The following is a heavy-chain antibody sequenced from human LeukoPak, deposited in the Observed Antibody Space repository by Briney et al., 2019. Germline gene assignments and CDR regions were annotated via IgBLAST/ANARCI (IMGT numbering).Heavy chain of an antibody. CDR2: INHSGST. V-gene: IGHV4-34*01. J-gene: IGHJ6*03. CDR3: ARTLVGFNCSGGSCYWPVGYYYYYMDV. CDR1: GGSFSGYY. Sequence: IPSETLSLTCAVYGGSFSGYYWSWIRQPPGKGLEWIGEINHSGSTNYNPSLKSRVTISVDTSKNQFSLKLSSVTAADTAVYYCARTLVGFNCSGGSCYWPVGYYYYYMDVWGKGTTVTISS. D-gene: IGHD2-15*01.